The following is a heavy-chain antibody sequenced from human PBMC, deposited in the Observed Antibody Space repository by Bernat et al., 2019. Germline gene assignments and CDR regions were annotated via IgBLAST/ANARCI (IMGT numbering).Heavy chain of an antibody. D-gene: IGHD2-15*01. CDR2: INGGNGDT. Sequence: QVQVVQSGAEVKKPGASAKVSCTAYGYSFTTYIMHWVRQAPGQRLEWMGWINGGNGDTRCSQNFQGRVAITRDTSATTAYMELSSLRSEDTAVYYCARGNCSGGTCFYEMDVWGQGTTVTVSS. V-gene: IGHV1-3*01. CDR3: ARGNCSGGTCFYEMDV. J-gene: IGHJ6*02. CDR1: GYSFTTYI.